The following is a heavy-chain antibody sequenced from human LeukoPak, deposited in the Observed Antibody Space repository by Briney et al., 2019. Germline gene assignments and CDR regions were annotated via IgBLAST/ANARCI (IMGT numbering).Heavy chain of an antibody. D-gene: IGHD1-26*01. J-gene: IGHJ4*02. V-gene: IGHV3-13*04. CDR1: GFTFSNYD. Sequence: GGSLRLSCAASGFTFSNYDMFCVRQTTGKGLEWVSTICAAVGTYYPGSLMGLVTISRESAKDSLYLHMNTLRDGDTAVYYCARGSGGHFVYWGEGRIVTVSS. CDR2: ICAAVGT. CDR3: ARGSGGHFVY.